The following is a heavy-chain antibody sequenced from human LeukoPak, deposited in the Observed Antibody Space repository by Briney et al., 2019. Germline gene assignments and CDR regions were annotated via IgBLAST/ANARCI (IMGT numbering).Heavy chain of an antibody. V-gene: IGHV3-73*01. Sequence: GGSLRLSCVASGFTFSGSAMHWVRQASGKGLEWVGRIRSKANSYATAYAASVKGRFTISRDDSKNTAYLQMNSLKTEDTAVYYCTRPVGGRDYWGQGTLVTVSS. CDR2: IRSKANSYAT. CDR3: TRPVGGRDY. J-gene: IGHJ4*02. CDR1: GFTFSGSA. D-gene: IGHD2-15*01.